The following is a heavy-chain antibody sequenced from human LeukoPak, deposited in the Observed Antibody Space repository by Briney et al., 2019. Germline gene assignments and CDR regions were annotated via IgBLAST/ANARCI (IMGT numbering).Heavy chain of an antibody. CDR2: IYHSGST. J-gene: IGHJ5*02. V-gene: IGHV4-30-2*01. D-gene: IGHD3-10*01. CDR3: ARGRYMVRGVTAPYNWFDP. CDR1: GGSISSGGYS. Sequence: SQTLSLTCAVSGGSISSGGYSWSWIRQPPGKGLEWIGYIYHSGSTYYNPSLKSRVIISVDRSKNQFSLKLSSVTAADTAVYYCARGRYMVRGVTAPYNWFDPWGQGTLVTVSS.